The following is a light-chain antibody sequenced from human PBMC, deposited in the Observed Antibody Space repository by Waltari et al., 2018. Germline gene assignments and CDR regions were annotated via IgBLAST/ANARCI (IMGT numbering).Light chain of an antibody. Sequence: DIVMTPSPLSLPVTPGEPASISCKSSRSLLHSSGYNYVDWYLQKPGQSPQLLISLGSNRASGVPDRFSGSGSGTDFTLKISRVEAEDVGVYYCMQALQSPLTFGGGTKVEIK. CDR1: RSLLHSSGYNY. CDR2: LGS. V-gene: IGKV2-28*01. J-gene: IGKJ4*01. CDR3: MQALQSPLT.